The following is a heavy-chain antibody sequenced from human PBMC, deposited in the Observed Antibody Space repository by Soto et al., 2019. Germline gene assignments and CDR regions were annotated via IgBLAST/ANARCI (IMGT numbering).Heavy chain of an antibody. V-gene: IGHV5-51*01. D-gene: IGHD2-8*01. CDR2: IYPGDSDT. CDR3: ARHGLMGGKVNYYYYYMDV. Sequence: GESLKISCKGSGYSFTSYWIGWVRQMPGKGLEWMGIIYPGDSDTRYSPSFQGQVTISADKSISTADLQWSSLKASDTAMYYCARHGLMGGKVNYYYYYMDVWGKGTTVTVSS. CDR1: GYSFTSYW. J-gene: IGHJ6*03.